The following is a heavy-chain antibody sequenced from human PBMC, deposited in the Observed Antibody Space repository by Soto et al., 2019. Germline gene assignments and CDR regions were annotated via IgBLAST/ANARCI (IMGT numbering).Heavy chain of an antibody. CDR2: ISYDGSNK. J-gene: IGHJ6*02. D-gene: IGHD3-10*01. CDR3: AKDGTYGSGLYGMDV. V-gene: IGHV3-30*18. CDR1: GFTFSSYG. Sequence: VQLVESGGGVVQPGRSLRLSCAASGFTFSSYGMHWVRQAPGKGLEWVAVISYDGSNKYYADSVKGRFTISRDNSKNTLYLQMNSLRAEDTAVYYCAKDGTYGSGLYGMDVWGQGTTVTVSS.